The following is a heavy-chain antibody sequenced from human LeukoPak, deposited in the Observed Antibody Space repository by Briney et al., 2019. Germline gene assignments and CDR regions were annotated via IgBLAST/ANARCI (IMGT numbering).Heavy chain of an antibody. CDR3: ARPGVGFDY. V-gene: IGHV4-34*01. CDR1: GFTFSDHY. J-gene: IGHJ4*02. CDR2: INHSGST. Sequence: GSLRLSCVVSGFTFSDHYMDWVRQPPGKGLEWIGEINHSGSTNYNPSLKSRVTISVDTSKNQFSLKLSSVTAADTAVYYCARPGVGFDYWGQGTLVTVSS.